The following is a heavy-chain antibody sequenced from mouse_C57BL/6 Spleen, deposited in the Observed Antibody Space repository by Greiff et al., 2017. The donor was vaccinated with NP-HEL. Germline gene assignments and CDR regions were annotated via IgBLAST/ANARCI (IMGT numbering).Heavy chain of an antibody. J-gene: IGHJ4*01. Sequence: EVKLMESGGGLVKPGGSLKLSCAASGFTFSSYAMSWVRQTPEKRLEWVATISDGGSYTYYPDNVKGRFTISRDNAKNNLYLQMSHLKSEDTAMDYCGRDRRMGYWGQGTSVTAYS. V-gene: IGHV5-4*01. CDR1: GFTFSSYA. CDR3: GRDRRMGY. CDR2: ISDGGSYT.